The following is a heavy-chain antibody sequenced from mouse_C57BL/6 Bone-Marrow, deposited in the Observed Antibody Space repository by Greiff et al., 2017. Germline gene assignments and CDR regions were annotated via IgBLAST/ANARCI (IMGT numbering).Heavy chain of an antibody. CDR1: GYTFTSYG. D-gene: IGHD1-1*02. CDR2: IYPRSGNT. V-gene: IGHV1-81*01. Sequence: QVQLQQSGAELARPGASVKLSCKASGYTFTSYGISWVKQRTGQGLEWIGEIYPRSGNTNYNEKFKGKATLTAAKSSSTAYMELRSLTSEDSAVYFCARSWYCCGSYSWYFDVWGTGTTVTVAS. CDR3: ARSWYCCGSYSWYFDV. J-gene: IGHJ1*03.